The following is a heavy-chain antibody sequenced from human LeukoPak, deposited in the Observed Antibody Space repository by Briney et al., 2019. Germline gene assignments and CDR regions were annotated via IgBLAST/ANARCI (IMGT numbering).Heavy chain of an antibody. J-gene: IGHJ4*02. V-gene: IGHV4-31*03. Sequence: SETLSLTCTVSGGSISSGADYWSWIRQHPGKGLEWIGYISYSGSTYYNPSLKTRLTISIDTSKNQFSLKLGSVTAADTAFYYCARADMATVFDFWGRGTLVTVSS. CDR1: GGSISSGADY. CDR3: ARADMATVFDF. CDR2: ISYSGST. D-gene: IGHD5-24*01.